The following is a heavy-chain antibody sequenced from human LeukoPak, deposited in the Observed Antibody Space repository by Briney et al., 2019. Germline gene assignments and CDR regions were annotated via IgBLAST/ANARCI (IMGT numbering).Heavy chain of an antibody. V-gene: IGHV3-64*01. J-gene: IGHJ3*02. Sequence: GSLRLSCAASGVTFSRHAMHWVRQTPGRGLEHVSAISSNGGSTYYAHSVKGRFTISRDNSKNSLYLHMGSLRAEDMAVYYCARDKGSSPRDAFDIWGQGTMVTVSS. CDR1: GVTFSRHA. D-gene: IGHD3-10*01. CDR3: ARDKGSSPRDAFDI. CDR2: ISSNGGST.